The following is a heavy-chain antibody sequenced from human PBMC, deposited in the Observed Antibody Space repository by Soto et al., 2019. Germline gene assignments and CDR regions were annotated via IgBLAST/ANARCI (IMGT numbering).Heavy chain of an antibody. CDR2: IKSKTDGGTT. CDR1: VFTFSNGW. D-gene: IGHD2-15*01. J-gene: IGHJ4*02. CDR3: TTEGPGYCSGGSCQAFDY. Sequence: GSRRLSCAASVFTFSNGWMSWVRQAPGKGLEWVGRIKSKTDGGTTDYAAPVKGRFTISRDDSKNTLYLQMNNLKTEDTAVYYCTTEGPGYCSGGSCQAFDYWGQGTLVTVSS. V-gene: IGHV3-15*01.